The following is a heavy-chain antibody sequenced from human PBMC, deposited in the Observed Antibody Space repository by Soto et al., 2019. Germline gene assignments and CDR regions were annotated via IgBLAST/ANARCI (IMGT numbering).Heavy chain of an antibody. Sequence: EVQLLESGGGLVQPGGSLRLSCAASGFTFSSYAMNWVRQAPGKGLEWVSAISGSGGSTYYADSVKGRFTISRDNSKNTLYLQMNSLRAEDTAVYYCAKDSGSGWYVVDAFDIWGQGTMVTVSS. CDR3: AKDSGSGWYVVDAFDI. D-gene: IGHD6-19*01. V-gene: IGHV3-23*01. J-gene: IGHJ3*02. CDR1: GFTFSSYA. CDR2: ISGSGGST.